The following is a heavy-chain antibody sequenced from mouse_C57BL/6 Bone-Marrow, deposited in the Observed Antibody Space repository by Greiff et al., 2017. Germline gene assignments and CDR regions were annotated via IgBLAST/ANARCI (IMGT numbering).Heavy chain of an antibody. CDR3: ARISRGTAQAPWFAY. J-gene: IGHJ3*01. Sequence: VQLQQSGAELARSGASVKLSCKASGYTFTSYGISWVKQRTGQGLEWIGEIYPRSGNTYYNEKFKGKATLTADKSSSTAYMELRSLTSEDSAVYFCARISRGTAQAPWFAYWGQGTLVTVSA. CDR1: GYTFTSYG. D-gene: IGHD3-2*02. CDR2: IYPRSGNT. V-gene: IGHV1-81*01.